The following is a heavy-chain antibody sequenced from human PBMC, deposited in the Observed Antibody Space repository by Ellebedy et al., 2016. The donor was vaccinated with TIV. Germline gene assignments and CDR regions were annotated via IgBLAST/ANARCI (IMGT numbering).Heavy chain of an antibody. J-gene: IGHJ3*02. CDR3: ARAVASGSYDDAFDI. CDR2: ISYDGSNK. Sequence: GESLKISCAASGFTFSSYGMHWVRQAPGKGLEWVAVISYDGSNKYYADSVKGRFTISRDNSKNTLYLQMNSLRAEDTAVYYCARAVASGSYDDAFDIWGQGTMVTVSS. CDR1: GFTFSSYG. D-gene: IGHD1-26*01. V-gene: IGHV3-30*03.